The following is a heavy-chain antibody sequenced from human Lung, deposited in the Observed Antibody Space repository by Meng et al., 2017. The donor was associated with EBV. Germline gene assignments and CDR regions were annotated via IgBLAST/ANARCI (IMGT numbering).Heavy chain of an antibody. V-gene: IGHV3-21*01. D-gene: IGHD6-13*01. CDR3: ARVAAGTDCFDY. Sequence: EVQLVESGGGLVKPGGSLRLSCAASGFTFSSYSMNWVRQAPGKGLEWVSSISSSSYIYYADSVKGRFTISRDNAKNSLYLQMNSLRAEDTAVYYCARVAAGTDCFDYWGQGTLVTVSS. CDR1: GFTFSSYS. CDR2: ISSSSYI. J-gene: IGHJ4*02.